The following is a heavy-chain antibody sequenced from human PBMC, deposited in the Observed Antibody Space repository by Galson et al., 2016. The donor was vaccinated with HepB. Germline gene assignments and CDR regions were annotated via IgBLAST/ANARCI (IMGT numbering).Heavy chain of an antibody. D-gene: IGHD3-10*01. V-gene: IGHV3-21*01. CDR3: ARDYYGTGRGDFDY. CDR2: ISGSSRHI. Sequence: WVRQAPGKGLEWIASISGSSRHIFYADSLRGRFTISRDDADNSVYLQMDSLRVEDTAVYYCARDYYGTGRGDFDYWGQGTLVTVSS. J-gene: IGHJ4*02.